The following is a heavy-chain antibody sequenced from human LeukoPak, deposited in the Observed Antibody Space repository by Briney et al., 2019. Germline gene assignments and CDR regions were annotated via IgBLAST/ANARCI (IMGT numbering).Heavy chain of an antibody. V-gene: IGHV4-39*01. D-gene: IGHD3-10*01. Sequence: SETLSLTCTVSGAYISSSSYYWGWIRQPPGKGLEWIGSIYYSGSTYYNPSLKSRVTISVDTSKNHFSLKLSSVTAADTAVYYCARLAGFGARGPNPDINYYYYYMDVWGKGTTVTVSS. CDR1: GAYISSSSYY. CDR2: IYYSGST. CDR3: ARLAGFGARGPNPDINYYYYYMDV. J-gene: IGHJ6*03.